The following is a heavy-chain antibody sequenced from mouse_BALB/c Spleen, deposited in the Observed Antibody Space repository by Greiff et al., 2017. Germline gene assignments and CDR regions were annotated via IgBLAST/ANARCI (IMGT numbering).Heavy chain of an antibody. V-gene: IGHV2-6-5*01. Sequence: VKLVESGPGLVAPSQSLSITCTVSGFSLTDYGVSWIRQPPGKGLEWLGVIWGGGSTYYNSALKSRLSISKDNSKSQVFLKMNSLQTDDTAMYYCAKHDDYENYAMDYWGQGTSVTVSS. CDR3: AKHDDYENYAMDY. J-gene: IGHJ4*01. CDR2: IWGGGST. D-gene: IGHD2-4*01. CDR1: GFSLTDYG.